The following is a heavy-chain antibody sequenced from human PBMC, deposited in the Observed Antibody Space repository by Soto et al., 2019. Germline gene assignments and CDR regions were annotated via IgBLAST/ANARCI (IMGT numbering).Heavy chain of an antibody. J-gene: IGHJ4*02. CDR3: ARGTGSDY. CDR1: GYTFSIYG. Sequence: AAGKVSCKASGYTFSIYGITWVRQAPGQGLEWMAWISPNSGYTNFAQQFQDRVTLTTDTSTNTAYMELRSLRAYDTALYYCARGTGSDYWGQGTQVTVSS. CDR2: ISPNSGYT. V-gene: IGHV1-18*01. D-gene: IGHD1-1*01.